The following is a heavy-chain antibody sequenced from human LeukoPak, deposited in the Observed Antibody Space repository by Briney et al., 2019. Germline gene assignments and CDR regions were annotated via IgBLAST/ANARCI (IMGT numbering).Heavy chain of an antibody. J-gene: IGHJ3*02. D-gene: IGHD3-3*01. V-gene: IGHV3-21*01. Sequence: GGSLRLSCAASGFTFSSYSMNWVRQAPGKGLEWVSSISSSSSYIYYADSVKGRFTISRDNAKNSLYLQMNSLRAEDTAVYYCAKDRLVEDFWSGYDAFDIWGQGTMVTVSS. CDR3: AKDRLVEDFWSGYDAFDI. CDR1: GFTFSSYS. CDR2: ISSSSSYI.